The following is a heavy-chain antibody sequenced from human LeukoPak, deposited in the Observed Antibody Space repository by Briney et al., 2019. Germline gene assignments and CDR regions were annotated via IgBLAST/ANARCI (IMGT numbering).Heavy chain of an antibody. J-gene: IGHJ4*02. CDR2: IYYSGST. CDR3: ARRPIGGGLDY. D-gene: IGHD2/OR15-2a*01. Sequence: KPSETLSLTCTVSGGSISSYYWSWIRQPPGKGLEWIGYIYYSGSTNYNPSLKSRVTISVDTSKNQFSLKLTSMTAADTAVYYCARRPIGGGLDYWGQGNLVTVSS. V-gene: IGHV4-59*08. CDR1: GGSISSYY.